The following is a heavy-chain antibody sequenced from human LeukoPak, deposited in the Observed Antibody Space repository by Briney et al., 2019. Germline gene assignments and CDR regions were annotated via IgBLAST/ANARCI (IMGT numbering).Heavy chain of an antibody. CDR3: ARGPRLTYYYDSSGYYLDY. CDR1: GGTFTSYA. Sequence: SVKVSYKASGGTFTSYAISWVRQAPGHGLEWMRRIIPIFVTANYAKKFQRRVTITADKSTSTAYMELSSLRSEDTAVYYCARGPRLTYYYDSSGYYLDYWGQGTLVTVSS. V-gene: IGHV1-69*06. D-gene: IGHD3-22*01. CDR2: IIPIFVTA. J-gene: IGHJ4*02.